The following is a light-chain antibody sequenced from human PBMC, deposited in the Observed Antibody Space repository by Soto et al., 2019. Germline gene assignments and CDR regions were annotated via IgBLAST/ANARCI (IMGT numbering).Light chain of an antibody. V-gene: IGLV1-40*01. CDR2: FNN. Sequence: QSVLTQPPSVSAAPGQRVTISCTGSSSNIGAGYDVHWYQHLPGTAPKLLIYFNNNRPSGVPDRFSGSKSGTSAALAITGLRPEDEASYFCQSYDSNLRGVVFGGGTQLTVL. CDR1: SSNIGAGYD. CDR3: QSYDSNLRGVV. J-gene: IGLJ2*01.